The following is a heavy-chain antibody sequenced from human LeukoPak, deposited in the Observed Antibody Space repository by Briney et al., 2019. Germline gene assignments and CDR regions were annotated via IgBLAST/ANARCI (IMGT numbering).Heavy chain of an antibody. V-gene: IGHV4-61*02. D-gene: IGHD3-10*01. CDR1: GGSISSGSYY. CDR3: ARELLWFGELRGYFDY. Sequence: PSQTLSLTCTVSGGSISSGSYYWRWIRQPAGKGLEWIGRIYTSGSTNYNPSLKSRVTISVDTSKNQFSLKLSSVTAADTAVYYCARELLWFGELRGYFDYWGQGTLVTVSS. J-gene: IGHJ4*02. CDR2: IYTSGST.